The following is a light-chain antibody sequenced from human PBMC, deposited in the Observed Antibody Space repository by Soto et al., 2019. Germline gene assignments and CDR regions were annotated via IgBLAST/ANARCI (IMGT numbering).Light chain of an antibody. CDR2: GAS. CDR3: QQYSSWVWT. J-gene: IGKJ1*01. Sequence: IALTQSPGTLCLSPGERATLSCGASQSVSSNLAWYQQKPGQAPRLLMYGASTGATGIPARFSGSGSGTEFTLTISSLQYDDFAVYYCQQYSSWVWTFGQGTKVDIK. CDR1: QSVSSN. V-gene: IGKV3-15*01.